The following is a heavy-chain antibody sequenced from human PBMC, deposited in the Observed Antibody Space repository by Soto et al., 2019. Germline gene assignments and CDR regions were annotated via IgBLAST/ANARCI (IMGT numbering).Heavy chain of an antibody. CDR2: INHSGST. CDR3: ARVAVQSACYFDY. CDR1: GGSFSGYY. J-gene: IGHJ4*02. Sequence: TLSLTCAVYGGSFSGYYWSWIRQPPGKGLEWIGEINHSGSTNYNPSLKSRVTISVDTSKNQFSLKLSSVTAADTAVYYCARVAVQSACYFDYWGQGTLVTVSS. D-gene: IGHD4-17*01. V-gene: IGHV4-34*01.